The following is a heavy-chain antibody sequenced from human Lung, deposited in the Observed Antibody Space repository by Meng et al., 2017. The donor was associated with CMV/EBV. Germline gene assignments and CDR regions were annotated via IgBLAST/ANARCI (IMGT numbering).Heavy chain of an antibody. CDR2: IYPGDSDA. J-gene: IGHJ4*02. CDR1: GYSFMSYW. Sequence: GXSXKISXKASGYSFMSYWIGWVRQMPGKGLEWMGIIYPGDSDAKYSPSFQGQVTISADKSISTAYLQWSSLKASDTAMYFCARQGSLERPPSNWGQGTLVXVSS. CDR3: ARQGSLERPPSN. V-gene: IGHV5-51*01. D-gene: IGHD1-1*01.